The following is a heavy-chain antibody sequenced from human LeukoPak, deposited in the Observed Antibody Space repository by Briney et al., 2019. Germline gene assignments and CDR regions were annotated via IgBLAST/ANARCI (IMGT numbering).Heavy chain of an antibody. D-gene: IGHD4-17*01. Sequence: PGGSLRLSCAASGFTFSSYAMSWVRQAPGKGLEWVSAISGSGGSTYYADSVKGRFTISRDNSKNTIYLQMSSLRVEDTAVYYCVKDRYGDLDYWGQGTLVTVSS. CDR3: VKDRYGDLDY. CDR1: GFTFSSYA. J-gene: IGHJ4*02. V-gene: IGHV3-23*01. CDR2: ISGSGGST.